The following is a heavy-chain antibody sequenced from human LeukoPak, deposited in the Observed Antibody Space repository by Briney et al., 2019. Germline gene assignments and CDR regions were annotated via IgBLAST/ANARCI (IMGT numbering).Heavy chain of an antibody. J-gene: IGHJ4*02. Sequence: ASVKVSCKASGYIFTNFDITWVRQAPGQGLEWMGWISTYNGNTDYPQKLQGRVTMTTDTSTSTAYMEQRSLTSDDTAMYYCARDQHKFDYWGQGTLVTVSS. CDR2: ISTYNGNT. CDR1: GYIFTNFD. V-gene: IGHV1-18*01. CDR3: ARDQHKFDY.